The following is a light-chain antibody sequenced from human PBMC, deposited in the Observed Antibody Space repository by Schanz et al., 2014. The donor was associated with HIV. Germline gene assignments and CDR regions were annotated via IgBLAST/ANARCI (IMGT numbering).Light chain of an antibody. Sequence: QSVLTQPPSASGTPGQRVTISCSGSRSNIGSDFVYWYQLLPGTTPKLLIYRDNLRPSGVPDRFSGSKSGTSASLAILGLRSDDEADYYCAAWDDSLSGLVFGGGTKLTVL. CDR2: RDN. J-gene: IGLJ3*02. V-gene: IGLV1-47*01. CDR1: RSNIGSDF. CDR3: AAWDDSLSGLV.